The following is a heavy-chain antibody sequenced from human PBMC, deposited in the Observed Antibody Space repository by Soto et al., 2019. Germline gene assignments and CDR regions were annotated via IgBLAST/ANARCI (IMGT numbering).Heavy chain of an antibody. J-gene: IGHJ5*02. CDR2: IYPGDSDT. Sequence: GESLKISCKGSGYSFTSYWIGWVRQMPGKGLEWMGIIYPGDSDTRYSPSFQGQVTISADKSISTAYLQWSSLKASDTAMYYCAIGLPYGSGSSVFDPRGQRTLVTCSS. CDR3: AIGLPYGSGSSVFDP. V-gene: IGHV5-51*01. CDR1: GYSFTSYW. D-gene: IGHD3-10*01.